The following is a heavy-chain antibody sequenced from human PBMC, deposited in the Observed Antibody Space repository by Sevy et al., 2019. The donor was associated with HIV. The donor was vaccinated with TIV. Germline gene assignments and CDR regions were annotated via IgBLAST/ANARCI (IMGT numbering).Heavy chain of an antibody. CDR2: ISGLSNYI. Sequence: GGSLRLSCAASGLTFSSFNMNWVRQAPGKGLEWVSPISGLSNYIYYAESLKGRFIISRDNAKNTLYLQMNSLRADDTAVYYCARGPPDGSYDYFDYWGQGTLVTVSS. CDR1: GLTFSSFN. D-gene: IGHD1-26*01. J-gene: IGHJ4*02. CDR3: ARGPPDGSYDYFDY. V-gene: IGHV3-21*06.